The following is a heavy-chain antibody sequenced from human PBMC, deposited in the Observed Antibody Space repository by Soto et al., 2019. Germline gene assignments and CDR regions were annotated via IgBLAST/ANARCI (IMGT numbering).Heavy chain of an antibody. D-gene: IGHD3-9*01. V-gene: IGHV4-34*01. CDR1: DDSINSDKYY. J-gene: IGHJ5*02. Sequence: SETLSLTCSVSDDSINSDKYYWSWIRQPPGKGLEWIGEINHSGSTNYNPSLKSRVTISVDTSKNQFSLKLSSVTAADTAVYYCARRRYFDWLLRNNWFDPWGQGTLVTVSS. CDR2: INHSGST. CDR3: ARRRYFDWLLRNNWFDP.